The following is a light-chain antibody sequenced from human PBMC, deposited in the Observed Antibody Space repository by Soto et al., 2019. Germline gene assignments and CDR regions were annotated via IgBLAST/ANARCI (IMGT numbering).Light chain of an antibody. J-gene: IGLJ1*01. CDR1: SRDVGGYNY. Sequence: QSALTQPRSVSGSPGPSVTISCTGTSRDVGGYNYVSWYQQHPGKAPKFMISDVSKRPSGVPDRFSGSKSGNTASLTISGLQADDESDYYCCSYAGSYKGYVFGTGTKLTVL. V-gene: IGLV2-11*01. CDR2: DVS. CDR3: CSYAGSYKGYV.